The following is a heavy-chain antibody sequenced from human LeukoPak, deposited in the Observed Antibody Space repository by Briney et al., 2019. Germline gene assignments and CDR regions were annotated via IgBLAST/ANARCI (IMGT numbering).Heavy chain of an antibody. CDR1: GFTFSSYE. Sequence: GGSLRLSCAASGFTFSSYEMNWVRQAPGKGLEWVSYISSSGSSIYYADSVKGRFTISRDNVKNSLYLQMNSLRAEDTAVYYCARDIETAGLFLDYWGQGTLVTVSS. J-gene: IGHJ4*02. CDR2: ISSSGSSI. V-gene: IGHV3-48*03. D-gene: IGHD6-13*01. CDR3: ARDIETAGLFLDY.